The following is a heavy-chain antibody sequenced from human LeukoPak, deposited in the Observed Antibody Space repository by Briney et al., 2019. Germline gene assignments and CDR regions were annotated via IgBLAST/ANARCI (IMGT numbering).Heavy chain of an antibody. CDR2: INPNSGDT. J-gene: IGHJ4*02. CDR3: ARARVLSGTSS. V-gene: IGHV1-2*02. Sequence: ASVKVSCKASGYTFTNYYIHWIRQAPGKGPEWMGWINPNSGDTNYAQKFQGRVTMTSDTPISTAYVELRRLTSDDTAVYYCARARVLSGTSSWGQGTLVTVSS. D-gene: IGHD4/OR15-4a*01. CDR1: GYTFTNYY.